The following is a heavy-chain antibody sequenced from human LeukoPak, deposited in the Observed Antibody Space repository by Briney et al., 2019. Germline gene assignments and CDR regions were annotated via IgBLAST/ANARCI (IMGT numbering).Heavy chain of an antibody. CDR2: IRSKAYGGTT. J-gene: IGHJ4*02. V-gene: IGHV3-49*03. Sequence: GGSLRLSCTASGFTFGDYAMSWFRQAPGKGLEWVGFIRSKAYGGTTEYAASVKGRFTISRDDSKSIAYLQMNSLKTEDTAVYYCTRVFGFAFHGSGVDYWGQGTLVTVSS. CDR3: TRVFGFAFHGSGVDY. D-gene: IGHD3-10*01. CDR1: GFTFGDYA.